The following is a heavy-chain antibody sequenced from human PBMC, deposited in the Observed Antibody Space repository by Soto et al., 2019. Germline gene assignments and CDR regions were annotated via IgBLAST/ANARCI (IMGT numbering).Heavy chain of an antibody. J-gene: IGHJ4*02. V-gene: IGHV3-23*01. CDR3: ATRGSGSYYDY. CDR1: GFTFSSYA. D-gene: IGHD1-26*01. CDR2: ISGSGGST. Sequence: EVQLLESGGGLVQPGGSLRLSCAASGFTFSSYAMRWVRQAPVKGLEWVSAISGSGGSTYYADSVKGRFTISRDNSRNTLYLQMNSLRAEHTAVYYCATRGSGSYYDYWGQGTLVTVS.